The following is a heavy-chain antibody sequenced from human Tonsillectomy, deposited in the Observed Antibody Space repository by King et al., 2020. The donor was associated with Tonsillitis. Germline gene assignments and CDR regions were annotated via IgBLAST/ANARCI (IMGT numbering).Heavy chain of an antibody. J-gene: IGHJ3*01. CDR2: IEGDSSAI. Sequence: VQLVESGGGLVQPGGSLRLSCAASGFTFSPYSMNWVRQAPGKGLEGVSYIEGDSSAIHSADSVKGRFTISRDNADNSLYLPMNNLRAEDTALYYCARDIYYYGSVPHYHAFDLWGEGTMVTVSS. D-gene: IGHD3-10*01. CDR1: GFTFSPYS. CDR3: ARDIYYYGSVPHYHAFDL. V-gene: IGHV3-48*01.